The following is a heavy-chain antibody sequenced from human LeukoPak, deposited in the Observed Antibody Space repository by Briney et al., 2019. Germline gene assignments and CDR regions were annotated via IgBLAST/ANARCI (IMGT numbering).Heavy chain of an antibody. J-gene: IGHJ4*02. D-gene: IGHD3-9*01. CDR1: GFTFSSYA. CDR2: ISGSGGST. V-gene: IGHV3-23*01. Sequence: GGSLRLSCAASGFTFSSYAMSWVRQAPGKGLEWVSAISGSGGSTYYADSVKGRFTISRDNSKNTLYLQMNSLRAKDTAVYYCAKDYDILTGFNSLFDYWGQGTLVTVSS. CDR3: AKDYDILTGFNSLFDY.